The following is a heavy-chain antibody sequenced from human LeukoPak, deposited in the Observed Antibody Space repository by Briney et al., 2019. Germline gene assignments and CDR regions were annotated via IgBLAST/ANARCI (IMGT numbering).Heavy chain of an antibody. D-gene: IGHD3-3*01. V-gene: IGHV3-20*04. CDR2: INWNGGST. CDR3: ASYYDFWSGYQLRYFDY. CDR1: GFTFDDYG. Sequence: GGSLRLSCAASGFTFDDYGMSWVRQAPGKGLEWVSGINWNGGSTGYADSVKGRFTISRDNAKNSLYLQMNSLRAEDTALYYCASYYDFWSGYQLRYFDYWGQGTLVTVSS. J-gene: IGHJ4*02.